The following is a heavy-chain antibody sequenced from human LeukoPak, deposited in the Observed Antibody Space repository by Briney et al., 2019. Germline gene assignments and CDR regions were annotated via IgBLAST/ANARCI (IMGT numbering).Heavy chain of an antibody. V-gene: IGHV4-4*07. CDR3: ARVTGYMIEDYFDY. CDR2: IYTSGST. Sequence: SETLSLTCTVSGGSISSFYWSWIRQPAGKGLEWIGRIYTSGSTNYNPSLKSRVTMSVDTSKNQFSLKLSSVSAADTAVYYCARVTGYMIEDYFDYWGQGTLVTVSS. J-gene: IGHJ4*02. D-gene: IGHD3-22*01. CDR1: GGSISSFY.